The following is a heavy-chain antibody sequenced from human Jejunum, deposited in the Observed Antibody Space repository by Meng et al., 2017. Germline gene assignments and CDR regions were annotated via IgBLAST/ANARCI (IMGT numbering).Heavy chain of an antibody. D-gene: IGHD2-15*01. J-gene: IGHJ4*02. CDR2: IIPIFDTP. Sequence: QVELVQSGAEVKKPGSSVKVSCKVSGGTFNTYAISWVRQAPGPGLEWMGGIIPIFDTPNYAQKFQDRVTITADASTSTAYMELNGLISEDTALYYCARGAVVATTYYFDSWGQGTLVTVSS. V-gene: IGHV1-69*01. CDR1: GGTFNTYA. CDR3: ARGAVVATTYYFDS.